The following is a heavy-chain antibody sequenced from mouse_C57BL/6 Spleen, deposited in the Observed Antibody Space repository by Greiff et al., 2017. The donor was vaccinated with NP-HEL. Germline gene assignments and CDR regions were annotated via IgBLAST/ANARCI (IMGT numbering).Heavy chain of an antibody. CDR2: INPNNGGT. CDR1: GYTFTDYY. V-gene: IGHV1-26*01. CDR3: ARSGEKIYYGNYVGFAY. J-gene: IGHJ3*01. Sequence: EVQLQQSGPELVKPGASVKISCKASGYTFTDYYMNWVKQSHGKSLEWIGDINPNNGGTSYNQKFKGKATLTVDKSSSTAYMELRSLTSEDSAVYYCARSGEKIYYGNYVGFAYWGQGTLVTVSA. D-gene: IGHD2-1*01.